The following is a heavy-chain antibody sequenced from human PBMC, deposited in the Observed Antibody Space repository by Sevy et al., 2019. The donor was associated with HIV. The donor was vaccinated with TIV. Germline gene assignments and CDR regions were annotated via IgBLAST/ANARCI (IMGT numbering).Heavy chain of an antibody. D-gene: IGHD3-3*01. CDR2: ISSSSYI. CDR1: GFTFSSYS. Sequence: GGSLRLSCAASGFTFSSYSMNWVRQAPGKGLEWVSSISSSSYIYYADSVKGRFTISRDNAKNSLYLQMNSLRAEDTAVYYCARDTAYDFWSGNWFDPWGQGTLVTVSS. V-gene: IGHV3-21*01. CDR3: ARDTAYDFWSGNWFDP. J-gene: IGHJ5*02.